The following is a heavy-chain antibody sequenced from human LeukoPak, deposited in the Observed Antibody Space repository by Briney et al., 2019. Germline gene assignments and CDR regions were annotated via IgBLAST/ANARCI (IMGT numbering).Heavy chain of an antibody. J-gene: IGHJ4*02. Sequence: PSETLSLTCNVSGGSISSYYWSWIRQPPGKGLEWIGYIYTSGSTNYNPSLKSRVTISVDTSKNQFSLKLSSVTASDTAVYYCASTPLYDFWSGYPLPRYWGQGTLVTVSS. CDR2: IYTSGST. D-gene: IGHD3-3*01. CDR3: ASTPLYDFWSGYPLPRY. CDR1: GGSISSYY. V-gene: IGHV4-4*09.